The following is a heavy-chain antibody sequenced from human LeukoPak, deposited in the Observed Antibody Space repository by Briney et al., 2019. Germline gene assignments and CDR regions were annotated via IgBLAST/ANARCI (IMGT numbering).Heavy chain of an antibody. CDR1: GFTFSSYW. V-gene: IGHV3-74*01. CDR2: INSDGSST. D-gene: IGHD5/OR15-5a*01. Sequence: GGSLRLSCAASGFTFSSYWMHWVRQAPGKGLVWVSRINSDGSSTSYADSVKGRFTISRDNAKNTLYLQMNSLRAEDTPVYYCARIVRVPDRVLGAFDIWGQGTMVTVSS. J-gene: IGHJ3*02. CDR3: ARIVRVPDRVLGAFDI.